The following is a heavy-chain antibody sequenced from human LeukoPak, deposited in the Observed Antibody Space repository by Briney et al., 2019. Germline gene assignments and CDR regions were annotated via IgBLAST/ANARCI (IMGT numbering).Heavy chain of an antibody. D-gene: IGHD6-13*01. CDR1: GASISTNSYY. J-gene: IGHJ4*02. V-gene: IGHV4-39*07. CDR2: IYYSGST. Sequence: SETLSLTCTVSGASISTNSYYWGWIRQPPGKGLEWIGSIYYSGSTYYNPSLKSRVTISIDTSKNQFSLRLRSVTAADTAVYYCARDFGYSSRWSVLDCWGQGTLVTVSS. CDR3: ARDFGYSSRWSVLDC.